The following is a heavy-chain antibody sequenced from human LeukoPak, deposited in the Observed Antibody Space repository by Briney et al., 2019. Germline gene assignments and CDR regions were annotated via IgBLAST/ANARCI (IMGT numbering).Heavy chain of an antibody. J-gene: IGHJ4*02. CDR1: GFTFDDYG. V-gene: IGHV3-20*04. CDR2: INWNGGST. Sequence: PGGSLRLSCAASGFTFDDYGMSWVRQAPGKGLEWVSGINWNGGSTGYADSVKGRFTISRDNAKNSLYLQMNSLRAEDTALYYCTRRSVNSRLGELSFDYWGQGTLVTVSS. CDR3: TRRSVNSRLGELSFDY. D-gene: IGHD3-16*02.